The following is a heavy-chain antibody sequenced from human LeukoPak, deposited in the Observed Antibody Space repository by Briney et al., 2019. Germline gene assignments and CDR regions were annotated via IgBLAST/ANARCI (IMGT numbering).Heavy chain of an antibody. J-gene: IGHJ4*02. CDR1: GYTFTSYG. CDR2: SSGYNGNT. V-gene: IGHV1-18*01. D-gene: IGHD2-15*01. Sequence: ASVKVSCKASGYTFTSYGISWVRQAPGQGLEWMGWSSGYNGNTNYAQKLQGRVTMTTDTSTSTAYMELRSLRSDDTAVYYCAGGNYCSGGSCYDGAFDYWGQGTLVTVSS. CDR3: AGGNYCSGGSCYDGAFDY.